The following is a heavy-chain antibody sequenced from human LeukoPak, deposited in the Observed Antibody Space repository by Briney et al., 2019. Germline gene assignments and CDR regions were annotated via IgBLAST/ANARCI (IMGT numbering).Heavy chain of an antibody. J-gene: IGHJ4*02. V-gene: IGHV3-7*01. CDR2: IKQDGSEK. D-gene: IGHD1-26*01. CDR1: GFTFSSYA. Sequence: GGSLRLSCAASGFTFSSYAMSWVRQAPGKGLEWVANIKQDGSEKYYVDSVKGRFTISRDNAKNSLYLQMNSLRAEDTAVYYCARLGGSYYRRYYFDYWGQGTLVTVSS. CDR3: ARLGGSYYRRYYFDY.